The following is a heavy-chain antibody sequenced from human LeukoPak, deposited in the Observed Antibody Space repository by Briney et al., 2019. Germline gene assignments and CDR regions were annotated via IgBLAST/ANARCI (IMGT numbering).Heavy chain of an antibody. V-gene: IGHV3-30*04. CDR2: ISHDGSNK. Sequence: PGGSLRLSCAASGFTFSSYSMHWVRQAPGKGLEWVAVISHDGSNKDYADSVKGRITFSRDNSKKTLYLQMNSLRVEDTAMYYCARDAGGFRLGELYHYYYYGMDVWGQGTPVTVSS. CDR1: GFTFSSYS. CDR3: ARDAGGFRLGELYHYYYYGMDV. D-gene: IGHD3-16*01. J-gene: IGHJ6*02.